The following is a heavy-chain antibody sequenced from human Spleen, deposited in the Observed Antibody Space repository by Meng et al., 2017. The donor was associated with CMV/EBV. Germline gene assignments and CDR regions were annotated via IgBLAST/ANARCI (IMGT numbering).Heavy chain of an antibody. D-gene: IGHD7-27*01. CDR3: ARDNNWGPDY. CDR1: GNTLIEIS. J-gene: IGHJ4*02. Sequence: ASVKVSCKVSGNTLIEISRHWVRQAPGKGLEWVGAFDPEDGETIYAQKFQGRVTMTADTSTDTAYMELSSLRSEDTAVYYCARDNNWGPDYWGQGTPVTVSS. CDR2: FDPEDGET. V-gene: IGHV1-24*01.